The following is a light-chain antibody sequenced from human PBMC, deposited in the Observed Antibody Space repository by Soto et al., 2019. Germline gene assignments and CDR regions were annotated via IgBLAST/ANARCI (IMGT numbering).Light chain of an antibody. CDR1: SSNTGGGT. V-gene: IGLV1-44*01. J-gene: IGLJ2*01. CDR3: AAWDDSLYAVV. Sequence: QSVLTQPPSTSGTPGQRVTISCSGSSSNTGGGTVHWYQQLPGTAPKLLIFSNDQRPSGVPDRFSGSKSGTSASLAISGLQSEDAGTYYCAAWDDSLYAVVFGGGTKLTVL. CDR2: SND.